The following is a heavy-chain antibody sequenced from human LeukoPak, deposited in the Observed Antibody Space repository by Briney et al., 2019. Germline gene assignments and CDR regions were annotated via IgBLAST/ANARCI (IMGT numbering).Heavy chain of an antibody. CDR2: TYYTGST. CDR3: ARVGGWEPKLHGVTFDY. CDR1: GGSISSYY. J-gene: IGHJ4*02. Sequence: SETLSLTCAVSGGSISSYYWSWIRQPPGKGLEWIGYTYYTGSTNYNPALKSRVTMSADTSKNQFSLKLSSVTAADTAVYFCARVGGWEPKLHGVTFDYLGQGTLVTVSS. V-gene: IGHV4-59*01. D-gene: IGHD1-26*01.